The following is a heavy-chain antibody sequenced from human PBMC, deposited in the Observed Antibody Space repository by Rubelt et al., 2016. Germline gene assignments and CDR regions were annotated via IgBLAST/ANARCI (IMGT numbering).Heavy chain of an antibody. J-gene: IGHJ4*02. V-gene: IGHV3-30*04. D-gene: IGHD1-26*01. CDR3: IRDRGGGTSEKGDC. Sequence: VQLLESGGDLVQPGGSLRLSCAASGFSFSTSVMHWVRQAPGKGLEWVAVISYDEVNKFYADSVRGRFTISRDNSKNTLSLRMNSLGTDDTAVYCCIRDRGGGTSEKGDCWGQGTRVTVSS. CDR1: GFSFSTSV. CDR2: ISYDEVNK.